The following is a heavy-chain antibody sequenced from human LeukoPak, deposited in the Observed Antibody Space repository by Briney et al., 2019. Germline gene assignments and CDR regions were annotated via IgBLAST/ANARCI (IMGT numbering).Heavy chain of an antibody. CDR1: GFTFSSYW. J-gene: IGHJ4*02. D-gene: IGHD1-26*01. Sequence: HPGGSLRLSCAASGFTFSSYWMHWVRQAPGKGLVWVSRINSDGSSTSYADSVKGRFTISRDNAKNTLYLQMNSLTPDDTSVYYCSRSPGILGTNYFDYWGQGTLVTVSS. CDR2: INSDGSST. V-gene: IGHV3-74*01. CDR3: SRSPGILGTNYFDY.